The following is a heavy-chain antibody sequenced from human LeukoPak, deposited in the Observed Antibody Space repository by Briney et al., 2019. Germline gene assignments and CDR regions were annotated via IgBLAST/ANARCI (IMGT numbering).Heavy chain of an antibody. J-gene: IGHJ4*02. CDR1: GFSLSTSGMC. Sequence: SGPALVKPTQTLTLTCTFSGFSLSTSGMCVSWIRQPPGKALEWLARIDWDDDKYYSTSLKTRLTISKDTSKNQVVLTMTNMDPVDTATYYCARIVCSSSWYYFDYWGQGTLVTVSS. V-gene: IGHV2-70*11. D-gene: IGHD6-13*01. CDR2: IDWDDDK. CDR3: ARIVCSSSWYYFDY.